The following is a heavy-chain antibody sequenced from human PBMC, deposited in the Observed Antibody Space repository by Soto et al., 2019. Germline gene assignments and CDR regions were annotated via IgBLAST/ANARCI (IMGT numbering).Heavy chain of an antibody. J-gene: IGHJ6*02. V-gene: IGHV1-3*01. CDR2: INAGNGNT. CDR3: ASSNIVAAPYGMDV. Sequence: QVQLVQSGAEVKKPGASVKVSCKASGYTFTRYAMHWVRQAPGQRLEWMGWINAGNGNTKYSQKFQGRVTITRDTSASTAYTEPSSLRSEDTAVYYCASSNIVAAPYGMDVWGQGTTVTVSS. D-gene: IGHD6-13*01. CDR1: GYTFTRYA.